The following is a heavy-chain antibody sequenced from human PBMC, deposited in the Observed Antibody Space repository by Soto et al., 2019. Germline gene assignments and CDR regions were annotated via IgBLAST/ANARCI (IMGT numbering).Heavy chain of an antibody. J-gene: IGHJ5*02. Sequence: SVKVSCKASGGTCSIYAISCVLQSALQWLDGMGGIIPIFGTANYAQKFQGRVTITADKSTSTAYMELSSLRSEDTAVYYCARDADTMVRGVIRTGLNWFDPWGQGTLVTVSS. CDR1: GGTCSIYA. V-gene: IGHV1-69*06. CDR2: IIPIFGTA. D-gene: IGHD3-10*01. CDR3: ARDADTMVRGVIRTGLNWFDP.